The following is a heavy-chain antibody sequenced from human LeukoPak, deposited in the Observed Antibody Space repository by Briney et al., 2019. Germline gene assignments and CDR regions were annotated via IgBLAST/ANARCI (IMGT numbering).Heavy chain of an antibody. CDR2: IYYSGSR. CDR1: GGSISSYY. V-gene: IGHV4-59*01. Sequence: PSETLSLTCTVSGGSISSYYWDWIRQPPGKGLEWIGYIYYSGSRSYNPSLKSRVTISVDTSKNQFSLKLSSVTAADTAVYYCARILWFGESYGMDVWGQGTTVTVSS. CDR3: ARILWFGESYGMDV. J-gene: IGHJ6*02. D-gene: IGHD3-10*01.